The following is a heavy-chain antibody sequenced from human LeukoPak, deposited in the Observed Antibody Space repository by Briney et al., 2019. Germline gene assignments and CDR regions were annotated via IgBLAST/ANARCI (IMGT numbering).Heavy chain of an antibody. D-gene: IGHD4-17*01. CDR1: GFTFSSYA. Sequence: GGSLRLSCAASGFTFSSYAMHWVRQAPGKGLEWVAVISYDGSNKYYADSVKGRFTISRDNSKNSLYLQMNSLRDEDTAVYYCARAYDYGDSSFRATFDYWGQGTLVTVSS. CDR2: ISYDGSNK. J-gene: IGHJ4*02. V-gene: IGHV3-30-3*01. CDR3: ARAYDYGDSSFRATFDY.